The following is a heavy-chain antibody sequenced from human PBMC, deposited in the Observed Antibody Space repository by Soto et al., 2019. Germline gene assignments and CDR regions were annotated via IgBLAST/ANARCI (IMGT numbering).Heavy chain of an antibody. V-gene: IGHV4-4*07. D-gene: IGHD6-6*01. CDR2: IYASGHS. CDR3: ARSPSTSTIGTFDI. J-gene: IGHJ3*02. CDR1: GGTISAFY. Sequence: SETLSLTCTVSGGTISAFYWNWIRQSAGKGLEWIGRIYASGHSNYNPSLESRVSMSVDTSKHQFSLKLNSVTAADTAVYYCARSPSTSTIGTFDIWGQGTMVTVSS.